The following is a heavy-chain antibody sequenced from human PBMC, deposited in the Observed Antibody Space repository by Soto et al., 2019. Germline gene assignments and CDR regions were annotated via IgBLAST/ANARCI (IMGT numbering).Heavy chain of an antibody. CDR1: GFTFSSYA. CDR2: ISGSGGST. V-gene: IGHV3-23*01. D-gene: IGHD2-15*01. J-gene: IGHJ4*02. Sequence: EVQLLESGGGLVQPGGSLRLSCAASGFTFSSYAMSWVRQAPGKGLEWVSAISGSGGSTYYADSVKGRFTISRDNXKNSLCIQMNCLRAEGEAIYYWAKGSRVAAAPGDYWGQGTLVTVSS. CDR3: AKGSRVAAAPGDY.